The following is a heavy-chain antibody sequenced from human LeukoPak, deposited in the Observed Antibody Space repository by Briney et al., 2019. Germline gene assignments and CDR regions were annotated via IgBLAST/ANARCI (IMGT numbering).Heavy chain of an antibody. CDR1: GGTFSSYA. Sequence: SVNVSCTASGGTFSSYAISWVPQAPGQGLEWMGGIIPIFGTANYAQKFQGRVTITADESTSTAYMELSSLRSEDTAVYYCAIGLYSSSWYSESYYYYYGMDVWGQGTTVTVSS. J-gene: IGHJ6*02. CDR3: AIGLYSSSWYSESYYYYYGMDV. V-gene: IGHV1-69*13. CDR2: IIPIFGTA. D-gene: IGHD6-13*01.